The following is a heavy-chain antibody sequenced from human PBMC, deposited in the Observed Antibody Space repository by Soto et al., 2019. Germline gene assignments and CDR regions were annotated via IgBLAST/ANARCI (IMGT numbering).Heavy chain of an antibody. CDR1: GFTFGDYA. V-gene: IGHV3-49*03. CDR3: TRAIMTTVSYPFDY. J-gene: IGHJ4*02. CDR2: IRSKAYGGTT. Sequence: GGSLRLSCTASGFTFGDYAMSWFRQAPEKGLEWVGFIRSKAYGGTTEYAASVKGRFTISRDDSKSIAYLQMNSLKTEDTAVYYCTRAIMTTVSYPFDYWGQGTLVTVSS. D-gene: IGHD4-17*01.